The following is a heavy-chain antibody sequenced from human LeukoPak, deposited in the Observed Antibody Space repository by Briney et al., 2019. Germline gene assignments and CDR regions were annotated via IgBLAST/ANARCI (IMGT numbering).Heavy chain of an antibody. Sequence: PSETLSLTCAVYGGSFSGYYWSWIRQPPGKGLEWIGEINHSGSTNYNPSLKSRVTISVDTSKNQFSLKLSSVTAADTAVYYCARRGCSSTSCYRLWVDPWRQGTLLSVSS. CDR3: ARRGCSSTSCYRLWVDP. D-gene: IGHD2-2*02. CDR1: GGSFSGYY. CDR2: INHSGST. V-gene: IGHV4-34*01. J-gene: IGHJ5*02.